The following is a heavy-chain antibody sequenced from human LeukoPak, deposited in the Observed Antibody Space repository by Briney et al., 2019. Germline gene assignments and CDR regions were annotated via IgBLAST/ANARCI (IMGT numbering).Heavy chain of an antibody. CDR3: ARVTTGSTTLDS. D-gene: IGHD1-1*01. V-gene: IGHV4-39*02. CDR1: GASISSSIHY. Sequence: LETLSLTCAVSGASISSSIHYWGWVRQPPGKGLEWIGSVYYSGGTYYNPSLESRLTISVDTSNNRFSLKLKSVTAADTAVFYCARVTTGSTTLDSWGQGILVTVSS. CDR2: VYYSGGT. J-gene: IGHJ5*01.